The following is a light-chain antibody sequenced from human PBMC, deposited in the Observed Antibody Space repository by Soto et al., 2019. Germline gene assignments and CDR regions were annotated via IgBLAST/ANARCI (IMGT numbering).Light chain of an antibody. J-gene: IGKJ3*01. CDR1: QDIRTS. Sequence: DIQITQSPSSLSASVGARVSITCQASQDIRTSLSWFQQKPGRAPKLLIYGASNLETGVPSRFRGSGSGRDFTFTISSLQPEDIATYYCQQYDNLPPFTFGPGTKVEIK. CDR3: QQYDNLPPFT. V-gene: IGKV1-33*01. CDR2: GAS.